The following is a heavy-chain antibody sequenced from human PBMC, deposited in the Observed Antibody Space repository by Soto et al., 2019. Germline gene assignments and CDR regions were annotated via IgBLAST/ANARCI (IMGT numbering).Heavy chain of an antibody. V-gene: IGHV3-33*06. D-gene: IGHD4-17*01. CDR1: GYTSTNYG. CDR3: AKDLYGGYEVIDY. Sequence: SCKASGYTSTNYGISWVRQAPGKGLEWVAVIWYDGSNKYYADSVKGRFTISRDNSKNTLYLQMNSLRAEDTAVYYCAKDLYGGYEVIDYWGQGTLVTVSS. J-gene: IGHJ4*02. CDR2: IWYDGSNK.